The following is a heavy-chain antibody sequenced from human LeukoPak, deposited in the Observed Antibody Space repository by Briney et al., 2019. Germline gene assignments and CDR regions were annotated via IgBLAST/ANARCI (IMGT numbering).Heavy chain of an antibody. CDR3: ARHGGDYTFDY. D-gene: IGHD4-17*01. CDR2: VDYSGST. Sequence: SETLSLTCTVSGGSISSYYWSWIRQPPGKGLEWIAYVDYSGSTFYNPSLKSRVSTSVDTSKNQFSLKVRSVTAADTAVYYCARHGGDYTFDYWGRGTLVTVSS. CDR1: GGSISSYY. J-gene: IGHJ4*02. V-gene: IGHV4-59*08.